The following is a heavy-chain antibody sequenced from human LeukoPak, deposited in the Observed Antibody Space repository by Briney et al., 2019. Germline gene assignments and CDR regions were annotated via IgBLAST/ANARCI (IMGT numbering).Heavy chain of an antibody. CDR2: LAYDGTNK. Sequence: PGGSLRLSCAASGFTFASYAMHWVRQPPGKGLEWVTLLAYDGTNKQYADSVKGRFTISRDNSQNTVDLQMDSLRSEDMAVYYCARDNGYYDSSGYYWYYFDYWGQGTLVTVSS. CDR1: GFTFASYA. CDR3: ARDNGYYDSSGYYWYYFDY. V-gene: IGHV3-30*04. J-gene: IGHJ4*02. D-gene: IGHD3-22*01.